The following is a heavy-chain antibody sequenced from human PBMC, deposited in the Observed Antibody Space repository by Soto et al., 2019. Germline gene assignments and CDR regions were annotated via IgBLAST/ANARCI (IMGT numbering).Heavy chain of an antibody. CDR1: WGAFNNYA. CDR2: IVPVFPSV. V-gene: IGHV1-69*13. Sequence: ASVKVSCKASWGAFNNYAIYWVRQAPGQGLEWLGTIVPVFPSVYYAPRFQGRLTITADGSTDTVYMMLNSLKSEDTAVYYCAREMPSTAAAYFYYGLIVWGQGTSVTVSS. J-gene: IGHJ6*02. CDR3: AREMPSTAAAYFYYGLIV. D-gene: IGHD6-13*01.